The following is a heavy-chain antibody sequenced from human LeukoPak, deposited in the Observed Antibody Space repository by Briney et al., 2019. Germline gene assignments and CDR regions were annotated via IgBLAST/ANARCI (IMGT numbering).Heavy chain of an antibody. D-gene: IGHD6-19*01. CDR1: GFTFSSYW. V-gene: IGHV3-7*01. Sequence: GGSLRLSCAASGFTFSSYWMSWVRQAPGKGLEWVANIKQDGSEKYYVDSVKGRFTISRDNAKNSLYLQMNSLRAEDTAVYYCAREAAVAGPGLDFDYWGQGTLVTVSS. CDR3: AREAAVAGPGLDFDY. J-gene: IGHJ4*02. CDR2: IKQDGSEK.